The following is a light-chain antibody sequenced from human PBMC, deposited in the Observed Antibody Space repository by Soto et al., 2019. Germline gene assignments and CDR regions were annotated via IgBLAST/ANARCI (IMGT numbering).Light chain of an antibody. CDR2: WAS. CDR1: QSVLYSSNNKNY. Sequence: DIVMTQSPDSLAVSLGEGATINCKSSQSVLYSSNNKNYLAWYQQRPGQPPRLHIYWASTRESGVPDRFSGSGSGTDFTLTITSLQAEDVAVYYCQQYESTPPTFGQGTKLEIK. V-gene: IGKV4-1*01. CDR3: QQYESTPPT. J-gene: IGKJ2*01.